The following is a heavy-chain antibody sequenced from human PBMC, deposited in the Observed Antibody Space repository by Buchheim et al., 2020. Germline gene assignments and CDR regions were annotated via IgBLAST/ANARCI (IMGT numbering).Heavy chain of an antibody. CDR2: ISYDGSNK. J-gene: IGHJ4*02. CDR3: ARDEGSSFFDY. D-gene: IGHD6-6*01. CDR1: GFTFSSYA. V-gene: IGHV3-30-3*01. Sequence: QVQLVESGGGVVQPGRSLRLSCAASGFTFSSYAMHWVRQAPGKGLEWVAVISYDGSNKYYADSVKGRFTISRDNSKNTLYLQMSSLRAEDSALYYCARDEGSSFFDYWGQGTL.